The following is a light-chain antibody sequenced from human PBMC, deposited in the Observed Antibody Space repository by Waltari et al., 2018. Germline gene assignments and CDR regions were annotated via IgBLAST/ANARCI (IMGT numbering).Light chain of an antibody. J-gene: IGKJ1*01. CDR3: MQSIHWPWT. CDR2: KVS. CDR1: QSLVHSDGNTY. V-gene: IGKV2-30*02. Sequence: DVVMTQSPLSLPVTLGQPASISCKSSQSLVHSDGNTYLNWFHQGPGQSPRRLIYKVSNRGSGVPDRFSGSGSGTDFTLKISRVEAEDVGVYYCMQSIHWPWTFGQGTKVEIK.